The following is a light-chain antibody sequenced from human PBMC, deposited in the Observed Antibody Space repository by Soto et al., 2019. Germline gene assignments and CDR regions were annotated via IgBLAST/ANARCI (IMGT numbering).Light chain of an antibody. Sequence: IEMTQSPATLSASPGDRATLSCRASETVNNNLAWFQQKPGQAPRLLIYGVSTRATGVSARFSGSGFGTDFTLTISSLEPEDFALYYCQQRSNWPIAFGQGTRLEIK. V-gene: IGKV3-15*01. J-gene: IGKJ5*01. CDR2: GVS. CDR3: QQRSNWPIA. CDR1: ETVNNN.